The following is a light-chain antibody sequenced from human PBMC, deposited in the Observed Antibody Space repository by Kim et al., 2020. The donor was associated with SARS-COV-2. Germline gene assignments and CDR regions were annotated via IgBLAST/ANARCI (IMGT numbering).Light chain of an antibody. CDR3: QSYDSSLSGSRV. CDR2: GNT. Sequence: VTIACTGSSSNIGAGDEVHWYQQLPGTAPKLLIYGNTNRPSGVPDRFSGSKSGTSASLAITGLQAEDEADYYCQSYDSSLSGSRVFGGGTQLIVL. CDR1: SSNIGAGDE. J-gene: IGLJ2*01. V-gene: IGLV1-40*01.